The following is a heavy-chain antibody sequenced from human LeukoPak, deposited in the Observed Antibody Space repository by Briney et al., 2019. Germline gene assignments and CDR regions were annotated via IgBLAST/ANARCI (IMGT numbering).Heavy chain of an antibody. V-gene: IGHV1-24*01. CDR3: ATIGQQLAI. CDR2: FDPEEGET. J-gene: IGHJ3*02. CDR1: GYTLTELS. D-gene: IGHD6-13*01. Sequence: ASVKVSCKVSGYTLTELSMHWVRQAPGKGLEWMGGFDPEEGETIYAQKFQGRVTMTEDTSTDTAYMELSSLRSEDAAVYDCATIGQQLAIWGQGTMVTVSS.